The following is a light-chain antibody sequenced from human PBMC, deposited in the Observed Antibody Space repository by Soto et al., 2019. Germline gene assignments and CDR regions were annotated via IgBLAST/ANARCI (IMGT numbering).Light chain of an antibody. V-gene: IGKV3-20*01. CDR3: QQYGGSPPVT. J-gene: IGKJ5*01. Sequence: EIVLTQSPGTLSLSPGERATLSRRASQSVDSNYLAWYQQKPGQAPRLLIYGASSRATGIPDRFSGSGSGTDFTLTITRLKPEDFAVYFCQQYGGSPPVTFGQGTRLDIK. CDR1: QSVDSNY. CDR2: GAS.